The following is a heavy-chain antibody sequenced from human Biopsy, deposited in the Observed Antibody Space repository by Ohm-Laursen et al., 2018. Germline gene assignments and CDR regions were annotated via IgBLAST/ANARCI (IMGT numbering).Heavy chain of an antibody. Sequence: ASVTVSCQASGYKFTSYGMSWVRQAPGQGFEWMGRISGYNGNTNYAQKFQGRITMTIDAATSTGYMGLRSLKSDDTTVYYCARIAAAGWDDYWGQGTLVTVSS. CDR1: GYKFTSYG. CDR3: ARIAAAGWDDY. CDR2: ISGYNGNT. J-gene: IGHJ4*02. V-gene: IGHV1-18*01. D-gene: IGHD6-25*01.